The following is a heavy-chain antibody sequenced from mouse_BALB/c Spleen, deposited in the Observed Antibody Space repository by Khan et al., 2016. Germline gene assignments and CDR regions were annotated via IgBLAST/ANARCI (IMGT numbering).Heavy chain of an antibody. J-gene: IGHJ2*01. CDR2: INTNTGEP. V-gene: IGHV9-3*02. CDR3: ARCRDYHFDK. CDR1: GYTFRNYR. Sequence: QIQLVQSGPELKKPGETVKISCKASGYTFRNYRMNWVKQAPGKGLKWMGWINTNTGEPTYVEEFKGRFAFSLETSASTGYLQINNLKNEDTATYFCARCRDYHFDKWGQGTTLTVSS. D-gene: IGHD1-1*02.